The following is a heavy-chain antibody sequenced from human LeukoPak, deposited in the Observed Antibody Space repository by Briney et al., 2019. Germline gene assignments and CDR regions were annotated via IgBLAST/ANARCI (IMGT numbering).Heavy chain of an antibody. Sequence: PSETLSLTCTVSGGSISSYYWSWIRQPPGKGLEWIGYIYYGGSTNYNPSLKSRVTISVDTSKNQFSLKLSSVTAADTAVYYCARGSLERITRYYYYGMDVWAKGPRSPSP. D-gene: IGHD2/OR15-2a*01. CDR2: IYYGGST. J-gene: IGHJ6*02. CDR1: GGSISSYY. V-gene: IGHV4-59*01. CDR3: ARGSLERITRYYYYGMDV.